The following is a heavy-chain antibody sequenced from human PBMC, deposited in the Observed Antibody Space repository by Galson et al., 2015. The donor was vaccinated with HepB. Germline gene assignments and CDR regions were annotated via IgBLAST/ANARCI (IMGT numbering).Heavy chain of an antibody. V-gene: IGHV3-9*01. Sequence: SLRLSCAASGFTFDDSAMHWVRQAPGKGLEWVSGIRWNSGNIGYADSVKGRFTISRENAKNSLYLQMNSLRAEDTALYYCAKDYMATVTTGAFDIWGQGTMVTVSS. CDR2: IRWNSGNI. J-gene: IGHJ3*02. D-gene: IGHD4-17*01. CDR1: GFTFDDSA. CDR3: AKDYMATVTTGAFDI.